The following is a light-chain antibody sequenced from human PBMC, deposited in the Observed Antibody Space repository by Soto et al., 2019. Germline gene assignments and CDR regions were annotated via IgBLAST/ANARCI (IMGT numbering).Light chain of an antibody. CDR3: QQYNNWPQRRT. CDR1: QSVSSK. CDR2: GAS. Sequence: EIVMTQSPATLSVSPWERATLSCMAIQSVSSKLAWYQQKPGQAPRLLIYGASTRATGIPARLSGSGSGKEFTLTISSLQSEDFAVYYCQQYNNWPQRRTFGHGTKVDIK. V-gene: IGKV3-15*01. J-gene: IGKJ1*01.